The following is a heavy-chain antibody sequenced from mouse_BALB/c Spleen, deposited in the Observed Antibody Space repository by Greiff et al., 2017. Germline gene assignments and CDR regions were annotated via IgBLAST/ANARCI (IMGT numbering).Heavy chain of an antibody. CDR1: GYTFSSYW. J-gene: IGHJ3*01. D-gene: IGHD2-4*01. CDR3: ARGNDYDAWFAY. Sequence: VQLQQSGAELMKPGASVKISCKATGYTFSSYWIEWVKQRPGHGLEWIGEILPGSGSTNYNEKFKGKATFTADTSSNTAYMQLSSLTSEDSAVYYCARGNDYDAWFAYWGQGTLVTVSA. CDR2: ILPGSGST. V-gene: IGHV1-9*01.